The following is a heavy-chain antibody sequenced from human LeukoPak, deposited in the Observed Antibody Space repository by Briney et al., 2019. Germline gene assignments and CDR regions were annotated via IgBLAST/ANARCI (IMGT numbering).Heavy chain of an antibody. CDR2: IYYSGST. CDR3: ARGDIVVVVAATEPDAFDI. D-gene: IGHD2-15*01. J-gene: IGHJ3*02. V-gene: IGHV4-31*03. Sequence: SQTLSLTCTVSGGSISSGGYYWSWIRQHPGKGLEWIGYIYYSGSTYYNPSLKSRVTISVDTSKNQFSLKLSSVTAADTAVYYCARGDIVVVVAATEPDAFDIWGQGTMVTVSS. CDR1: GGSISSGGYY.